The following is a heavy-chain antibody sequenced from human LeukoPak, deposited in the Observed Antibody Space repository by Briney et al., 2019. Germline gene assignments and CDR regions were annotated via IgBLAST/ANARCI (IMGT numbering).Heavy chain of an antibody. CDR1: GFTFSNYA. V-gene: IGHV3-53*01. CDR3: ARAPNYGDYGGQ. Sequence: PGGSLRLSCAASGFTFSNYAMSWVRQAPGKGLEWVSLIYGGGTTYYADSVKGRFTISSDSSKNTLYLQMNSLRAEDTAVYYCARAPNYGDYGGQWGRGTLVTVSS. D-gene: IGHD4-17*01. J-gene: IGHJ4*02. CDR2: IYGGGTT.